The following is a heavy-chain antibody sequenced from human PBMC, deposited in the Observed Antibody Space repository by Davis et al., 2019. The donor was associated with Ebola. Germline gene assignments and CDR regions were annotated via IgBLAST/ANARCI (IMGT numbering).Heavy chain of an antibody. CDR1: GGSFSGYY. D-gene: IGHD6-13*01. V-gene: IGHV4-34*01. Sequence: SQTLSLTCAVYGGSFSGYYWGWIRQPPGKGLEWIGSIYYSGSTNYNPSLKSRVTISVDTSKNQCSLKLSPVTAADTAVYYCARAQQQVNFDYWGKGTLVTVSS. CDR3: ARAQQQVNFDY. CDR2: IYYSGST. J-gene: IGHJ4*02.